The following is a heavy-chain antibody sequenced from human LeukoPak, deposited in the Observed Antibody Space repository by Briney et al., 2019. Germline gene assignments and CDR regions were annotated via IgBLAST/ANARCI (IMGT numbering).Heavy chain of an antibody. V-gene: IGHV3-30*18. J-gene: IGHJ4*02. CDR3: AKDFGSYGFDY. D-gene: IGHD5-18*01. Sequence: PGGSLRLSCAASGFTFSSYGMHWVRQAPGKGLEWVAVISYDGSNKYYADSVKGRFTISRDNSKNTLYLQMNSLSAEDTAVYYCAKDFGSYGFDYWGQGTLVTVSS. CDR2: ISYDGSNK. CDR1: GFTFSSYG.